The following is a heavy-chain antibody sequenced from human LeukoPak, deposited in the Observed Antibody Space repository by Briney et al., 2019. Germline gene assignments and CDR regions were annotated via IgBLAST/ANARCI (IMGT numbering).Heavy chain of an antibody. Sequence: SETLSLTCTVSGGSISSSSYYWGWIRQPPGKGLEGIGSIYYSGSTNYNPSLKSRVTISVDTSKNQFSLKLSSVTAADTAVYYCARVDLAGSSSWWYYYYYMDVWGKGTTVTVSS. D-gene: IGHD6-13*01. CDR2: IYYSGST. CDR3: ARVDLAGSSSWWYYYYYMDV. V-gene: IGHV4-39*07. CDR1: GGSISSSSYY. J-gene: IGHJ6*03.